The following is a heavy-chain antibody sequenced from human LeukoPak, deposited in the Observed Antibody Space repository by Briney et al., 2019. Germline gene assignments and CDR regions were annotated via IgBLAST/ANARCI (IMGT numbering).Heavy chain of an antibody. J-gene: IGHJ6*03. V-gene: IGHV1-2*02. Sequence: ASVKVSCKASGYTFTSYDINWVRQAPGQGLEWMGWINPNSGVTNYAQKLQGRVTITRDTSIATAYMPLSRLRSDDTAVYYCAKDRYGDYEAPFHYYMDAWGRGTTVTVSS. D-gene: IGHD5-12*01. CDR2: INPNSGVT. CDR3: AKDRYGDYEAPFHYYMDA. CDR1: GYTFTSYD.